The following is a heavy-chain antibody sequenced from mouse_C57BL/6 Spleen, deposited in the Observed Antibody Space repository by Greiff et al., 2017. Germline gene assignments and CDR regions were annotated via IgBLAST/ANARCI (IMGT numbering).Heavy chain of an antibody. J-gene: IGHJ2*01. V-gene: IGHV5-17*01. CDR3: ARPTSLYYFDY. CDR1: GFTFSDYG. Sequence: EVQLVESGGGLVKPGGSLKLSCAASGFTFSDYGMHWVRQAPETGLEWVAYISSGSSTIYYADPVKGRFTISRDNAKNTLFLQMTSLRSEDTAMYYCARPTSLYYFDYWGQGTTLTVSS. D-gene: IGHD1-1*01. CDR2: ISSGSSTI.